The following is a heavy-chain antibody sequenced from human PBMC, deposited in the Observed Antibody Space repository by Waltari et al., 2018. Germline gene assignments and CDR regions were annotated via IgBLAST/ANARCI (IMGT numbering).Heavy chain of an antibody. V-gene: IGHV4-4*02. CDR1: GDSISSYNW. Sequence: QVQLQESGPGLVKPSGTLSLTCAISGDSISSYNWWGWVRQPPGKGLEWIAEIFHTEATDYNPSLKSRVTISLDKSKNHFSLNLTSVTAADTAVYYCARGGYCSSTSCFYDAFDIWGQGTMVTVSS. J-gene: IGHJ3*02. D-gene: IGHD2-2*01. CDR3: ARGGYCSSTSCFYDAFDI. CDR2: IFHTEAT.